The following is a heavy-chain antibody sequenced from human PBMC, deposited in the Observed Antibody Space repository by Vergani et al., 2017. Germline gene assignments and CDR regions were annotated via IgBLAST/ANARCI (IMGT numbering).Heavy chain of an antibody. V-gene: IGHV1-18*01. CDR1: GGTFSSYA. J-gene: IGHJ4*02. CDR3: ARDWRLWLSHYFDY. D-gene: IGHD5-18*01. CDR2: ISAYNGNT. Sequence: QVQLVQSGAEVKKPGSSVKVSCKASGGTFSSYAISWVRQAPGQGLEWMGRISAYNGNTNYAQKLQGRVTMTTDTSTSTAYMELRSLRSDDTAVYYCARDWRLWLSHYFDYWGQGTLVTVSS.